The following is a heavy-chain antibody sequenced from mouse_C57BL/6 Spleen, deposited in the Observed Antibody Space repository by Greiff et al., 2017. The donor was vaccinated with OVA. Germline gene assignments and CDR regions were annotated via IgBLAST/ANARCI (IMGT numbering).Heavy chain of an antibody. CDR2: IDPETGGT. Sequence: QVQLQQSGAELVRPGASVTLSCKASGYTFTDYEMHWVKQTPVHGLEWIGAIDPETGGTAYNQKFKGKAILTADKSSSTAYRELRSLTSADSAVYYCTRWFTTGYCDYWGQGTTLTVSS. D-gene: IGHD1-1*01. V-gene: IGHV1-15*01. CDR1: GYTFTDYE. J-gene: IGHJ2*01. CDR3: TRWFTTGYCDY.